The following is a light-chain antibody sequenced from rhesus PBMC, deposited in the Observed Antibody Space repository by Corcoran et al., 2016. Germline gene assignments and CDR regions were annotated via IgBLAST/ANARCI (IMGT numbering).Light chain of an antibody. CDR3: QQYSNWPQT. CDR2: GAS. CDR1: QSVSSS. Sequence: EIVMTQSPATLSLSPGERATLSCRASQSVSSSLSWYQQKPGQAPRLLIYGASSRATGIPDRYSGRGSGTEFTLTISNLEPEDIAVYYGQQYSNWPQTFGQGTKVEIK. J-gene: IGKJ1*01. V-gene: IGKV3-42*03.